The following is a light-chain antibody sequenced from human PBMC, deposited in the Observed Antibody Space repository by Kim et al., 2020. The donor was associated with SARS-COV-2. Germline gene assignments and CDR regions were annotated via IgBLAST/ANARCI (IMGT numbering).Light chain of an antibody. CDR2: FDS. Sequence: TASITCGGDDLGSRGVHWYQQEAGQAPVLVISFDSGRTSGTPDGFSGSNSGNTATLTIRRVEAGDEADYFCQVWDGIFDHEGVVFGGGTQLTVL. J-gene: IGLJ3*02. V-gene: IGLV3-21*04. CDR3: QVWDGIFDHEGVV. CDR1: DLGSRG.